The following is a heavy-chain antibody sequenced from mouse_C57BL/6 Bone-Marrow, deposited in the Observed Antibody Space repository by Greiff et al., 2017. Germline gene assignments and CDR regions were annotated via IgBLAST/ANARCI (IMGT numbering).Heavy chain of an antibody. CDR1: GYTFTSYW. CDR3: TRSLGRGFAY. V-gene: IGHV1-5*01. Sequence: VQLQQSGTVLARPGASVKMSCKTSGYTFTSYWMHWVKQRPGQGLEWIGAIYPGNSDTSYNQKFKGKAKLTAVTSASTAYMELSSLTNEDSAVYYCTRSLGRGFAYWGQGTLVTVSA. CDR2: IYPGNSDT. J-gene: IGHJ3*01. D-gene: IGHD4-1*01.